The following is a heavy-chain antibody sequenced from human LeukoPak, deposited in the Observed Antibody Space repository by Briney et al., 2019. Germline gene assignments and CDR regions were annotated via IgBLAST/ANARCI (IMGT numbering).Heavy chain of an antibody. D-gene: IGHD1-26*01. J-gene: IGHJ6*03. CDR1: GFTFSSYW. V-gene: IGHV3-74*01. Sequence: GGSLRLSCAASGFTFSSYWMHWVRQAPGKGLVWVSRINSDGSSTSYADSVKGRFTISRDNAKNTLYLQMNSLRAEDTAVYYCARDSKFIGNHYYYYYMDVWGKGTTVNVSS. CDR2: INSDGSST. CDR3: ARDSKFIGNHYYYYYMDV.